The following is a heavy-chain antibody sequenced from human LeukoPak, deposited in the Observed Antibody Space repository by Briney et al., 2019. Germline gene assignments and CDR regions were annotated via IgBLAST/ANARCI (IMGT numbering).Heavy chain of an antibody. CDR3: AIQWGSGGYDY. Sequence: GESLKISCKGSGYRFTSYWIGWVRQMPGKGLEWMGIIYPGDSDTRYSPSFQGQITISVDKSISTAYVQWSSLKASDTAMYYCAIQWGSGGYDYWGQGTLVTVSS. CDR1: GYRFTSYW. V-gene: IGHV5-51*06. CDR2: IYPGDSDT. D-gene: IGHD1-26*01. J-gene: IGHJ4*02.